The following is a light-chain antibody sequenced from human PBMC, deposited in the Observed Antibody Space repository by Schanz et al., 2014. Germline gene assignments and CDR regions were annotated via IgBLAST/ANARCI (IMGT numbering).Light chain of an antibody. CDR2: AAS. CDR1: QTIDTF. Sequence: DIQLTQSPSSLSASVGDSVTITCRASQTIDTFLNWYQQKPGKAPMLLIYAASSLQSGVPSRFSGSGTGTDLTLTISSLQPEDFAIYYCQQSYSTLYTFGQGTKLEIK. J-gene: IGKJ2*01. V-gene: IGKV1-39*01. CDR3: QQSYSTLYT.